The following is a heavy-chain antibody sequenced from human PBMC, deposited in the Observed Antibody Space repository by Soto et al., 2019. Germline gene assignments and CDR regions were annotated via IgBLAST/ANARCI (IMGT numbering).Heavy chain of an antibody. V-gene: IGHV3-74*01. CDR1: GFTFSSYW. CDR3: ARNGFHYGMDV. D-gene: IGHD2-8*01. CDR2: IYNDGSST. Sequence: GGSLRLSCAASGFTFSSYWMHWVRQAPGKGLVWVSRIYNDGSSTSYADSVKGRFTISRDNAKNTLYLQMNSLRAEDTAVYYCARNGFHYGMDVWGQGTTVTVSS. J-gene: IGHJ6*02.